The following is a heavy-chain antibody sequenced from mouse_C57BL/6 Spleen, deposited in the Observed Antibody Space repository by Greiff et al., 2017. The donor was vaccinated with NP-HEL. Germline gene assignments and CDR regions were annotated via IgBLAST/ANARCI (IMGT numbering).Heavy chain of an antibody. V-gene: IGHV14-4*01. CDR3: TLITTVVTDAMDY. J-gene: IGHJ4*01. D-gene: IGHD1-1*01. CDR2: IDPENGDT. CDR1: GFNIKDDY. Sequence: EVQLVESGAELVRPGASVKLSCTASGFNIKDDYMHWVKQRPEQGLEWIGWIDPENGDTEYASKFQGKATITADTSSNTAYLQLSSLTSEDTAVYYCTLITTVVTDAMDYWGQGTSVTVSS.